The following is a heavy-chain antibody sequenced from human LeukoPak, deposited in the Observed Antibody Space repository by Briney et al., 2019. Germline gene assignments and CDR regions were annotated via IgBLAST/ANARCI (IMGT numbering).Heavy chain of an antibody. Sequence: GSLRLSCAASGFTFSSYSMNWVRQAPGKGLEWVSYISSSSSTIYYADSVKGRFTISRDNAKNSLYLQMNSLRAEDAAVYYCARDGNYYGSGSYADYFDYWGQGTLVTVSS. J-gene: IGHJ4*02. CDR3: ARDGNYYGSGSYADYFDY. V-gene: IGHV3-48*01. CDR2: ISSSSSTI. D-gene: IGHD3-10*01. CDR1: GFTFSSYS.